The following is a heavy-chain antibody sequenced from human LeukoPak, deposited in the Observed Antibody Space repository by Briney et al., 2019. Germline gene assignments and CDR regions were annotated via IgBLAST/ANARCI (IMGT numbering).Heavy chain of an antibody. CDR2: INHSGST. CDR1: GGSFSGYY. Sequence: SETLSLTCAVYGGSFSGYYWSWIRQPPGKGLEWIGEINHSGSTNYNPSLKSRVTISVDTSKNQFSLKLSSVTAADTAVYYCARVRGYSRVGRGYKKRRYNFDTWGQRTLGTVSP. J-gene: IGHJ4*02. V-gene: IGHV4-34*01. D-gene: IGHD1-26*01. CDR3: ARVRGYSRVGRGYKKRRYNFDT.